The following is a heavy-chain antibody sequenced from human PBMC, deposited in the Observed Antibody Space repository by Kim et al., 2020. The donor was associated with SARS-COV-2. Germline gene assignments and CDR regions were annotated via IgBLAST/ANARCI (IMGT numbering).Heavy chain of an antibody. J-gene: IGHJ6*02. D-gene: IGHD3-10*01. Sequence: GGYLRLSCAASGFTFSSYAMHWVRQAPGKGLEWVAGISYAGSNKYYADSVRGRFTICRDNSNNTPYLQRNSMRAEDTAVYYCAGEGDYYGSGSYVYGMDVWGQGTTVTVSS. CDR1: GFTFSSYA. CDR3: AGEGDYYGSGSYVYGMDV. V-gene: IGHV3-30-3*01. CDR2: ISYAGSNK.